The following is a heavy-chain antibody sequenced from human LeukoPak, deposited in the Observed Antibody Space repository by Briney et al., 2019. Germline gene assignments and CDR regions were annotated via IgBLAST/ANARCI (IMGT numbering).Heavy chain of an antibody. CDR1: GGSFSGYY. CDR3: ARVTGTIFDY. V-gene: IGHV4-34*01. CDR2: INHSGST. D-gene: IGHD1-7*01. J-gene: IGHJ4*02. Sequence: SETLSLTCAVYGGSFSGYYWSWIRQPPGKGLEWIGEINHSGSTNYNPSLKSRVTISVDTSKNQFSLKLSSVTAADTAVYYCARVTGTIFDYWGQGTLVTVSS.